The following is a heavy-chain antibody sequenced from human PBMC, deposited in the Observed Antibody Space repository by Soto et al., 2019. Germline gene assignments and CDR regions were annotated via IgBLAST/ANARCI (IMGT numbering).Heavy chain of an antibody. V-gene: IGHV3-33*06. D-gene: IGHD3-16*01. CDR3: AKLSGGFSSDYYGMDV. CDR1: GFTFSSYG. Sequence: GGSLRLSCAASGFTFSSYGMHWVRQAPGKGLEWVAVIWYDGSNKYYADSVKGRFTISRDNSKNTLYLQMNSLRAEDTAVYYCAKLSGGFSSDYYGMDVWGQGTTVTVSS. J-gene: IGHJ6*01. CDR2: IWYDGSNK.